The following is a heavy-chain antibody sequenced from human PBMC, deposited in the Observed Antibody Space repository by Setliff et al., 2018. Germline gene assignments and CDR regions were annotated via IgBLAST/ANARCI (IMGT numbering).Heavy chain of an antibody. CDR3: ARAVRGYYDFYYMDA. Sequence: PSETLSLTCSVSGGSISPYYWIWIRQSPGKGLEWIGGINHSGGINYNPSLKSRVTISLDQSMSQFSLKVTSVSAADTAIYYCARAVRGYYDFYYMDAWDKGATVTVSS. V-gene: IGHV4-34*01. CDR1: GGSISPYY. CDR2: INHSGGI. J-gene: IGHJ6*03. D-gene: IGHD4-17*01.